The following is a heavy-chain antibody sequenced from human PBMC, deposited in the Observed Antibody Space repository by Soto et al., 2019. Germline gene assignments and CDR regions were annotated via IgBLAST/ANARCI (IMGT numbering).Heavy chain of an antibody. D-gene: IGHD3-22*01. CDR1: GYIFNNNW. CDR3: ARRDSSGFPDY. J-gene: IGHJ4*02. CDR2: IHPGDSDS. Sequence: PGESLKISCKGSGYIFNNNWIGWVRQMPGKGLEWMGIIHPGDSDSRYSPSFQGQVTMSVDKSINTAYLQWSSLKASDTAMYYCARRDSSGFPDYWGQGTLVTVS. V-gene: IGHV5-51*01.